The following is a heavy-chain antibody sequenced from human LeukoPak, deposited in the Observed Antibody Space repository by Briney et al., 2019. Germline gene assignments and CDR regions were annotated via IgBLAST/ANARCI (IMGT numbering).Heavy chain of an antibody. CDR1: GFTFSSYG. J-gene: IGHJ4*02. V-gene: IGHV3-33*01. Sequence: PGRSLRLSCAASGFTFSSYGMHWVRQAPGKGLEWVAVIWYDGSNKYYADSVKGRFTISRDNSKNTLYLQMNSLRADDTAVYYCARTQGRFYGSGSYQGFDYWGQGTLVTVSS. D-gene: IGHD3-10*01. CDR2: IWYDGSNK. CDR3: ARTQGRFYGSGSYQGFDY.